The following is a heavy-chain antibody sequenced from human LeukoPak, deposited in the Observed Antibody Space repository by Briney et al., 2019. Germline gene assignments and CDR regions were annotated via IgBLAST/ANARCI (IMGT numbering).Heavy chain of an antibody. J-gene: IGHJ4*02. Sequence: PSETLSLTCAVYGGSFSGYYWRCIRQPPGKGLEWIGEINHSGSTNYNPSLKSRVTISVDTSKNQFSLKLSSVTAAETAVYYCARGSAYYYVSSGYPDDWGQGTLVTVSS. V-gene: IGHV4-34*01. CDR1: GGSFSGYY. CDR2: INHSGST. D-gene: IGHD3-22*01. CDR3: ARGSAYYYVSSGYPDD.